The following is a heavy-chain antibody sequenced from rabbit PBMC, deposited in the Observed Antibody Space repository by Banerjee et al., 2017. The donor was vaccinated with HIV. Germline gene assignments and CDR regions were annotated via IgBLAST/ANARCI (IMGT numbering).Heavy chain of an antibody. CDR1: SRFC. J-gene: IGHJ4*01. D-gene: IGHD1-1*01. CDR3: ARSGSGDYRRVNL. V-gene: IGHV1S45*01. CDR2: IYTDSDGT. Sequence: SRFCIWWVRQASGKGLELIACIYTDSDGTWYASWVNGRFTISKTSSTTVTLQMTSLTAADTATYFCARSGSGDYRRVNLWGPGTLVTVS.